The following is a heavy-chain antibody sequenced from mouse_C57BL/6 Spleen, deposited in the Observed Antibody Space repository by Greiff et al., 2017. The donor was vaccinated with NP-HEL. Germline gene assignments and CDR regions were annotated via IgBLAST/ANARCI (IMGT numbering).Heavy chain of an antibody. D-gene: IGHD3-2*02. Sequence: QVQLQQPGAELVMPGASVKLSCKASGYTFTSYWMHWVKQRPGQGLEWIGEIDPSDSYTNYNQKFKGKSTLTVDKSSSTAYMQLSSLTSEDSAVYYCARRERNISGYGNARDYWGQGTSVTVPS. J-gene: IGHJ4*01. V-gene: IGHV1-69*01. CDR2: IDPSDSYT. CDR3: ARRERNISGYGNARDY. CDR1: GYTFTSYW.